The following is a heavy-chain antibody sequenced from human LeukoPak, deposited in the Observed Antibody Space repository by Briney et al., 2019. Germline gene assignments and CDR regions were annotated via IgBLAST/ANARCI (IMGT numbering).Heavy chain of an antibody. J-gene: IGHJ4*02. V-gene: IGHV3-23*01. D-gene: IGHD5-12*01. Sequence: GGSLRLSYAPSGFTFSSYAMSWVRQAPGKGLEWVAVISGGGSGTYYADSVRGRFTISRDNSKKTVYLQMNSLRAEDTAIYYCARVSGYRGYWGQGTLVTVSS. CDR2: ISGGGSGT. CDR1: GFTFSSYA. CDR3: ARVSGYRGY.